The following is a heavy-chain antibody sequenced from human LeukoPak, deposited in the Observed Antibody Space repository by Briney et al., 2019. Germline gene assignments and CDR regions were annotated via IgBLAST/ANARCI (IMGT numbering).Heavy chain of an antibody. CDR3: ARFGGWCDHFDY. CDR1: GGSISSGGYY. V-gene: IGHV4-31*03. D-gene: IGHD6-19*01. Sequence: SQTLSLTCTVSGGSISSGGYYWNWLRQHPGKGLEWIGCIYYSGSTYYNPPLKSRVTISVDTSKNQFSLKLSSVTAADTAVYYCARFGGWCDHFDYWGQGTLVTVSS. J-gene: IGHJ4*02. CDR2: IYYSGST.